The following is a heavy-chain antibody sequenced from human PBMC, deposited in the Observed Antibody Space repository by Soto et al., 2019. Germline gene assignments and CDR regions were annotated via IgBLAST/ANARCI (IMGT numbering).Heavy chain of an antibody. CDR2: ISWNSGSI. D-gene: IGHD6-13*01. CDR3: AKSRWYSSTWYSA. Sequence: GGSLRLSCAASGFTLDDYAMHWVRQAPGKGLEWVSGISWNSGSIGYADSVKGRFTIARDNAKNSLYLQMNSLRAEDTALYYCAKSRWYSSTWYSAWGQGTPVTVSS. V-gene: IGHV3-9*01. CDR1: GFTLDDYA. J-gene: IGHJ5*02.